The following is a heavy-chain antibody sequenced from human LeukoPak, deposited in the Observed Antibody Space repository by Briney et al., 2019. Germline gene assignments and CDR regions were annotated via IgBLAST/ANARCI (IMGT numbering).Heavy chain of an antibody. J-gene: IGHJ4*02. V-gene: IGHV3-7*01. CDR2: IKQDGSEK. D-gene: IGHD6-6*01. CDR3: ARDEAYSSSSPYYFDY. CDR1: GFTFTSYW. Sequence: PGGSLRLSCAASGFTFTSYWMSWVRQAPGKGLEWVANIKQDGSEKRYVDSVRGRFTISRDNAKNSLYLQMNSLRAEDTAVYYCARDEAYSSSSPYYFDYWGQGTLVTVSS.